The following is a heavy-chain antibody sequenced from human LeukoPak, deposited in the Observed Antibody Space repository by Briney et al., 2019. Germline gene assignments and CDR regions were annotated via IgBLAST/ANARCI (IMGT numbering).Heavy chain of an antibody. D-gene: IGHD5-24*01. CDR2: IIPILGIA. Sequence: SVKLSCKASGGTFSSYAISWVRQAPGQGLEWMGRIIPILGIANYAQKFQGRVTITADKSTSTAYMELGSLRSEDTAVDYCARGVMATYYFDYWGQGTLVTVSS. CDR3: ARGVMATYYFDY. V-gene: IGHV1-69*04. CDR1: GGTFSSYA. J-gene: IGHJ4*02.